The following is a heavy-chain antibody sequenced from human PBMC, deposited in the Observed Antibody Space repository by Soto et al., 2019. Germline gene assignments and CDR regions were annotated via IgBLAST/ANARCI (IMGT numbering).Heavy chain of an antibody. CDR1: GGTFSSYA. CDR3: AKDRITIFGVDDYYYYYGMDV. J-gene: IGHJ6*02. CDR2: ISGSGGST. D-gene: IGHD3-3*01. Sequence: GGSLRLSCAASGGTFSSYAMSWVRQAPGKGLEWVSAISGSGGSTYYADSVKGRFTISRDNSKNTLYLQMNSLRAEDTAVYYCAKDRITIFGVDDYYYYYGMDVWGQGTTVTVSS. V-gene: IGHV3-23*01.